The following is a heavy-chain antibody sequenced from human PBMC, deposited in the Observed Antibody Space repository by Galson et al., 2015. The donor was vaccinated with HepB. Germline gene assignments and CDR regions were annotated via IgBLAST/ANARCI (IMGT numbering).Heavy chain of an antibody. V-gene: IGHV3-33*01. CDR2: IWYDGSNK. Sequence: SLRLSCTASGVTFSSYGMRWVRQAPGKGLEWVAVIWYDGSNKYYADTVKGRFTISRDNSTTTLYLQMNSLRAEDTAVYYCARDRGSEKHFDYWGQGTLVTVSS. D-gene: IGHD3-10*01. J-gene: IGHJ4*02. CDR3: ARDRGSEKHFDY. CDR1: GVTFSSYG.